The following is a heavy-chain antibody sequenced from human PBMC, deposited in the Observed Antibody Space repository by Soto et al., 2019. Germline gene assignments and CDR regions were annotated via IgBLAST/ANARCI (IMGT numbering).Heavy chain of an antibody. J-gene: IGHJ4*02. V-gene: IGHV4-61*01. CDR3: GRGGDAYKMGRH. D-gene: IGHD3-10*01. CDR1: DDSLSSPIYY. Sequence: QVQLQESGPGLVKPSETLSLTCSVSDDSLSSPIYYWSWIRQSPGKGLEWIGYVHFSGSITYNPSLKSRVNISVDTAKNQLSRKLSSVTAADTAVYYCGRGGDAYKMGRHWGQGALVTVSS. CDR2: VHFSGSI.